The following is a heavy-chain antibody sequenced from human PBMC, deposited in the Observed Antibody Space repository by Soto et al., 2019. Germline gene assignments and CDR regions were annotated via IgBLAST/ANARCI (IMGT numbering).Heavy chain of an antibody. V-gene: IGHV3-30-3*01. CDR3: ARDIAAAVTGDFQH. J-gene: IGHJ1*01. CDR2: ISYEGSKK. Sequence: QVQLVESGGGVVQPWRSLRLSCAASGFTFSSYAVHWVRQAPGKGLEWVAVISYEGSKKYYADSVKGRFTVSRDNSKNTLYLHMDTLKPEDTAVYYCARDIAAAVTGDFQHWGQGTLVTVSS. D-gene: IGHD6-13*01. CDR1: GFTFSSYA.